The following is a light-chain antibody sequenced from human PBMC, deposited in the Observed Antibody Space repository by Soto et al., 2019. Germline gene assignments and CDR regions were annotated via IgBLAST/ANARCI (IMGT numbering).Light chain of an antibody. CDR2: EVN. CDR3: SSYTSSSTWV. CDR1: SSDVGGYKY. V-gene: IGLV2-14*01. J-gene: IGLJ3*02. Sequence: QSALTQPASVSGSPGQSITISCSGASSDVGGYKYVSWYQHYPGKAPKLMIYEVNNRPSGVSNRFSGSKSGNTASLTISGLQAEDEADYYCSSYTSSSTWVFGGGTQLTVL.